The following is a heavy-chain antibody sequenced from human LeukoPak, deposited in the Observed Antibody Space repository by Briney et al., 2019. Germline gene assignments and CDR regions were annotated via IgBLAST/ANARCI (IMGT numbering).Heavy chain of an antibody. CDR3: ARRPSYDFWSGYVG. V-gene: IGHV1-69*06. CDR2: IIPIFGTA. CDR1: GGTFSSYA. D-gene: IGHD3-3*01. Sequence: SVKVSCKASGGTFSSYAISWVRQAPGQGLERMGGIIPIFGTANYAQKFQGRVTITADKSTSTAYMELSSLRSEDTAVYYCARRPSYDFWSGYVGWGQGALVTVSS. J-gene: IGHJ4*02.